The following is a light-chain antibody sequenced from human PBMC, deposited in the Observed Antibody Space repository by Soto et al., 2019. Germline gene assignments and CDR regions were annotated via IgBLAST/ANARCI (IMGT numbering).Light chain of an antibody. Sequence: IQVAQSPPSLSASVGDTVTITCRASQDIRNDLGWYQQKPGRAPKLLIYDASNLQSGVPSRFSGSVSGTDFTLTISSLQPEDFATYYCLQDYNFPQTFGQGTKVEIK. V-gene: IGKV1-6*01. J-gene: IGKJ1*01. CDR1: QDIRND. CDR2: DAS. CDR3: LQDYNFPQT.